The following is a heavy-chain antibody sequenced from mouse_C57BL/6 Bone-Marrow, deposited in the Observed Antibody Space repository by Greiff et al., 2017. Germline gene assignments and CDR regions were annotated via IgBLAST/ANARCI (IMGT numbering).Heavy chain of an antibody. CDR1: GYTFTSYW. J-gene: IGHJ4*01. V-gene: IGHV1-59*01. D-gene: IGHD1-1*01. Sequence: QVQLQQPGAELVRPGTSVKLSCKASGYTFTSYWMHWVKQRPGQGLEWIGVIDPSDSYTNYNQKFKGKATLTVDPSSSTAYMQLSSLTSEDSAVYSCATSFDYGSSLYAMDYWGQGTSVTVSS. CDR2: IDPSDSYT. CDR3: ATSFDYGSSLYAMDY.